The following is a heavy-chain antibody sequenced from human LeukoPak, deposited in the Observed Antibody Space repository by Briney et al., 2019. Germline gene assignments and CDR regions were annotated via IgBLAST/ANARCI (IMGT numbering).Heavy chain of an antibody. CDR2: INPNSGGT. V-gene: IGHV1-2*02. Sequence: ASVKVSCKASGYTFTGYYMHWVQQAPGQGLEWMGWINPNSGGTNYAQKFQGRVTMTRDTSISTAYMELSRLRSDDTAVYYCARDRYDSSGYQMDNWFDPWGQGTLVTVSS. CDR3: ARDRYDSSGYQMDNWFDP. J-gene: IGHJ5*02. CDR1: GYTFTGYY. D-gene: IGHD3-22*01.